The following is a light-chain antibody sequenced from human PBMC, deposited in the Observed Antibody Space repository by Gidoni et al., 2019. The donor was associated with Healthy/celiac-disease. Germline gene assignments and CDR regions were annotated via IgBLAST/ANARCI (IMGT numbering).Light chain of an antibody. CDR1: QSISNY. CDR3: QQSYSIPLT. J-gene: IGKJ4*01. CDR2: AAS. Sequence: DIQMTQSPSSLSASVGDRVNITCRARQSISNYLNWYQEKPGKAPKLLIYAASSLQSGVPSRFSGSGSGTDFTLTISSLQPEDFATYYCQQSYSIPLTFXGXTKVEIK. V-gene: IGKV1-39*01.